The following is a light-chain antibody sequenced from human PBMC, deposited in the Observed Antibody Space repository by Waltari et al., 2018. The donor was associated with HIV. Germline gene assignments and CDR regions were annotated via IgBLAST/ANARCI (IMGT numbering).Light chain of an antibody. Sequence: QSVLTQPHSVSGAPGQRVTISCTGSSSTIGAGYDVHWYQQLPGTAPKLLIYGNSNRPSGVPDRFSGSKSGTSASLAITGLLAEDEADYYCQSYDSSLSVWVFGGGTKLTVL. CDR1: SSTIGAGYD. CDR3: QSYDSSLSVWV. CDR2: GNS. V-gene: IGLV1-40*01. J-gene: IGLJ3*02.